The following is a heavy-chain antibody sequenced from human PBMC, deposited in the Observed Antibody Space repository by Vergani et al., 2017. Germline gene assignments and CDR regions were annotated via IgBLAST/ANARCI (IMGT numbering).Heavy chain of an antibody. D-gene: IGHD5-18*01. CDR2: ISAYNGNT. CDR1: GYTLTELS. Sequence: QVQLVQSGAEVKKPGASVKVSCKVSGYTLTELSMHWVRQAPGKGLEWMGWISAYNGNTNYAQKLQGRVTMTTDTSTSTAYMELRSLRSDDTAVYYCARAGPDTAMGEFDYWGQGTLVTVSS. CDR3: ARAGPDTAMGEFDY. J-gene: IGHJ4*02. V-gene: IGHV1-18*01.